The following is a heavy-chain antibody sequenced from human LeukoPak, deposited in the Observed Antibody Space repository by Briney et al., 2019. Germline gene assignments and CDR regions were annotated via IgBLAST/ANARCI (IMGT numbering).Heavy chain of an antibody. V-gene: IGHV4-59*01. CDR3: ARVRYCSTNGCYDREFDN. Sequence: PSETLSLTCTVSGGSISNYYWSWIRQPPGKGLEWIGYIYYSGNTNYNPSLKSQVTISVDTSKNQFSLKLNSVTAADTAVYYCARVRYCSTNGCYDREFDNWGQGTLVTVSS. CDR2: IYYSGNT. CDR1: GGSISNYY. D-gene: IGHD2-8*01. J-gene: IGHJ4*02.